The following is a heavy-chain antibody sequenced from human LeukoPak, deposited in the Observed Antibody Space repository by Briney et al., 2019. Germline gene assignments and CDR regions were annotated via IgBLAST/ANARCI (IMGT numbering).Heavy chain of an antibody. Sequence: PGGSLRLSCAASGFTFSSYAMHWVRQAPGKGLEWVAVISYDGSNKYYADSVKGRFTISRDNSKNTLHLQMNSLRAEDTAVYYCARESGGDSYYFDYWGQGTLVTVSS. CDR3: ARESGGDSYYFDY. D-gene: IGHD2-21*02. CDR2: ISYDGSNK. CDR1: GFTFSSYA. J-gene: IGHJ4*02. V-gene: IGHV3-30*04.